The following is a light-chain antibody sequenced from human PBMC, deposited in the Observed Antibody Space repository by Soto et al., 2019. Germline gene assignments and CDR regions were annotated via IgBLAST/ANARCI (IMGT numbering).Light chain of an antibody. J-gene: IGLJ2*01. V-gene: IGLV2-14*01. CDR2: DVS. CDR1: SSDVGGYNY. CDR3: SSYTRSSTLVV. Sequence: QFALTQPASESGSPGQSITISCTGTSSDVGGYNYVSWYQQHPGKAPKLMIYDVSNRPSGVSNRFSGSKSGNTASLTISGLQAEDEADYYCSSYTRSSTLVVFGGGTKLTVL.